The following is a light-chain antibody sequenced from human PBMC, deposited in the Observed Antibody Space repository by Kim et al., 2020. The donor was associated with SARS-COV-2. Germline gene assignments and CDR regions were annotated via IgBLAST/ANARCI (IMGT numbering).Light chain of an antibody. J-gene: IGKJ5*01. V-gene: IGKV1-33*01. Sequence: DIQMTQSPSSLSASVGDRVTSTCQASQDISNYLNWYQQKPGKAPKLLIYDASNLETGVPSRFSGIGSGTDFTFTISSLQPEDIATYYCQHYDNLPPITFGQGTRLEIK. CDR2: DAS. CDR3: QHYDNLPPIT. CDR1: QDISNY.